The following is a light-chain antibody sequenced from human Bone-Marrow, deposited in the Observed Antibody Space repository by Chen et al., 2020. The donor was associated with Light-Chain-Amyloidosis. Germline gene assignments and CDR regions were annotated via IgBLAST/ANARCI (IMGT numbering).Light chain of an antibody. V-gene: IGLV7-46*01. Sequence: QAVVTQEPSLTVSPGGTVTLTSGSSTGAVTSGLYPYWFQQKPGQAPRTLIYDTSNKHSWTPARFSGSLLGGKAALTLSGAQPEDEAEYYCLVSYSGARPVFGGGTKLTVL. CDR3: LVSYSGARPV. CDR1: TGAVTSGLY. CDR2: DTS. J-gene: IGLJ2*01.